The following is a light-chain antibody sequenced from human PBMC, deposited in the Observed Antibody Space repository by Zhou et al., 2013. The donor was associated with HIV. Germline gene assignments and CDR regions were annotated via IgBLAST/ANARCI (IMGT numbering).Light chain of an antibody. CDR2: AAS. V-gene: IGKV1-6*01. Sequence: AIQMAQSPPSLSASVGDRVTITCRASQGIRNDLGWYQQKPGRAPRLLIYAASILQSGVPSRFSGSGSETDFTLTISSLQPADFATYYCLQDYSYPYTFGQGTRLEIK. CDR3: LQDYSYPYT. J-gene: IGKJ2*01. CDR1: QGIRND.